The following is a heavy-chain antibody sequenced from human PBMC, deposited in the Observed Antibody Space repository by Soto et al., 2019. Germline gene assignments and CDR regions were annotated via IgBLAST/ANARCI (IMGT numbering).Heavy chain of an antibody. Sequence: LRLSCAASGFTFSNYAMSWVRQAPGKGLEWVSGISVSGGSTYYADSVKGRFTISRDNSKNTLYVQMNSLRVDDTAVYYCAKDTGSVCSGGSCYFQALDSWGQGALVTVSS. CDR3: AKDTGSVCSGGSCYFQALDS. V-gene: IGHV3-23*01. D-gene: IGHD2-15*01. CDR1: GFTFSNYA. CDR2: ISVSGGST. J-gene: IGHJ4*02.